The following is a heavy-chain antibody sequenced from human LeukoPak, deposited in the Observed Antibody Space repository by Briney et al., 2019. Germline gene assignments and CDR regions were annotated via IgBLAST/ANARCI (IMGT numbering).Heavy chain of an antibody. CDR1: GFTFSSYG. CDR2: ILSDGSKE. Sequence: GGSLRLSCAASGFTFSSYGMHWVRQAPGKGLEWVAVILSDGSKEFYTDSVKGRFTISRDKSKNTLYLQMNSLRAEDTAVYYCAKGREYCSGDNCYSHSDAFDIWGQGTMVTVSS. V-gene: IGHV3-30*02. D-gene: IGHD2-15*01. J-gene: IGHJ3*02. CDR3: AKGREYCSGDNCYSHSDAFDI.